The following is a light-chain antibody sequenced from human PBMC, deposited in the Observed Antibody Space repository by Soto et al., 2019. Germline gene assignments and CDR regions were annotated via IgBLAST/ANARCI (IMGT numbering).Light chain of an antibody. CDR2: DAS. CDR3: QQYGSSPWT. J-gene: IGKJ1*01. Sequence: PGDRATLSCRASQSVTNSYIAWYQQKPGQAPRLLIYDASSRATGIPDRFTGSGSGTDFTLTITRLEPEDFAVYHCQQYGSSPWTFGQGTKVEIK. CDR1: QSVTNSY. V-gene: IGKV3-20*01.